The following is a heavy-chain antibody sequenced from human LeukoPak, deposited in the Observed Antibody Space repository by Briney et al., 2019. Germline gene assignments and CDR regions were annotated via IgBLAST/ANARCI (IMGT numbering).Heavy chain of an antibody. J-gene: IGHJ4*02. V-gene: IGHV1-18*01. CDR2: ISAYNGNT. CDR3: ARDLRLAVAGTGSSDY. D-gene: IGHD6-19*01. CDR1: GYTFTSYG. Sequence: EASVKVSFKASGYTFTSYGISWVRQAPGQGLEWMGWISAYNGNTNYAQKLQGRVTMTTDTSTSTAYMELRSLRSDDTAVYYCARDLRLAVAGTGSSDYWGQGTLVTVSS.